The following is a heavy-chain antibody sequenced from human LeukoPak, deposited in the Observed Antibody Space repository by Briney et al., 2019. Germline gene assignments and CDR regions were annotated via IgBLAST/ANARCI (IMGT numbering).Heavy chain of an antibody. CDR2: ISSSSSYI. CDR3: ASGYSYGLTYFDY. V-gene: IGHV3-21*01. Sequence: GGSLRLSCAASGFTFSNYIMNWVRQAPGKGLEWVSSISSSSSYIYYADSVKGRFTISRDNAKNSLYLQMNSLRAEDTAVYYCASGYSYGLTYFDYWGPGNLVTVSS. CDR1: GFTFSNYI. D-gene: IGHD5-18*01. J-gene: IGHJ4*02.